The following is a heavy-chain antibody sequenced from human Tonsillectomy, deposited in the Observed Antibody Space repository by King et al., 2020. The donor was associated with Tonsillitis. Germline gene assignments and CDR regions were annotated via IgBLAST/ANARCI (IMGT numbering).Heavy chain of an antibody. Sequence: VQLVESGGGLVQPGGSLRLSCAASGFTFSSYAMNWVRQAPGKGLEWVSTISSSGGYTYYADSVKGRVTFSRDNSKNTLYLQMNTLRAEDTAVYYCAKEYCNTTSCYYFDYGGQGTLVTVSS. D-gene: IGHD2-2*01. CDR1: GFTFSSYA. V-gene: IGHV3-23*04. CDR2: ISSSGGYT. J-gene: IGHJ4*02. CDR3: AKEYCNTTSCYYFDY.